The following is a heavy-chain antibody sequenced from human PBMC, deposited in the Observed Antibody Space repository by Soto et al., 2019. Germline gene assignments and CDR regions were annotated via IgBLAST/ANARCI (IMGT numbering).Heavy chain of an antibody. CDR2: IYWDDDK. Sequence: QITLKESGPPLVRPTQTLTLTCTFSGFSLSTTGVGVGWIRQPPGKALEWLALIYWDDDKRYSPSLKSRLTITKDTSKNEVILTMTNLPPVATATYNCAQRLRDYGLGRERANYFGPWGQATLVSVSS. V-gene: IGHV2-5*02. D-gene: IGHD3-10*01. J-gene: IGHJ5*02. CDR3: AQRLRDYGLGRERANYFGP. CDR1: GFSLSTTGVG.